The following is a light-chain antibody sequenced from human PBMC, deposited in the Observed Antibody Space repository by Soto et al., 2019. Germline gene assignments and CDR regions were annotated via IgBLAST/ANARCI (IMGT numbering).Light chain of an antibody. CDR1: QSISRY. CDR3: QQSYSILWT. V-gene: IGKV1-39*01. CDR2: GTS. J-gene: IGKJ1*01. Sequence: DLQLTQSPSSLSASVGDRVTITCRASQSISRYLNWYQQKPGKAPKLLIYGTSTLHSGVPSRFSGDGSGTDFSLTISSLQPEDFATYYCQQSYSILWTFGQGTKVDI.